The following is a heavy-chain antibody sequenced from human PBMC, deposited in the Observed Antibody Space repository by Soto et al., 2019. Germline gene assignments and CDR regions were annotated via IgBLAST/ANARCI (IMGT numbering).Heavy chain of an antibody. V-gene: IGHV1-8*01. CDR3: NLVVTSPPY. CDR1: GYTFTSFE. CDR2: MNPNSGNT. D-gene: IGHD2-21*02. Sequence: QVQLVQSGAEVKKPGASVKVSCKASGYTFTSFEINWVRQATGQGLEWMGWMNPNSGNTGYAQKFQGRVTMTRNTSMSTAYMELSSLRSEDTAVYYCNLVVTSPPYWGQGTLVTVSS. J-gene: IGHJ4*02.